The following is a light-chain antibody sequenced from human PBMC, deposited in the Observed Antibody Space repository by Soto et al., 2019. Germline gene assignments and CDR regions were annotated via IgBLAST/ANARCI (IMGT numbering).Light chain of an antibody. V-gene: IGLV3-1*01. Sequence: SYELTQPPSVSVSPGQTASITCSGDKLGDKYACWYQQKPGQSPVLVIYQDSKRPSRIPERFSGSNSGNTATLTISGTQAMDEADYYCQAWDSSTHVVFGGGTKVTVL. CDR2: QDS. CDR3: QAWDSSTHVV. CDR1: KLGDKY. J-gene: IGLJ2*01.